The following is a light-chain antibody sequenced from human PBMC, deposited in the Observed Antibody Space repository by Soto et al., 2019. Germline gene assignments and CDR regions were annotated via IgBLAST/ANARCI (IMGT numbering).Light chain of an antibody. CDR3: SSYTSSSTHV. CDR1: SSDVGGYNY. Sequence: QSVRTQAASVSGSPGQSITISCTGTSSDVGGYNYVSWYQQYPGKAPKLMIYDVSNRPSGVSKRFSGSKSGNTASLTISGLQAEDEADYSCSSYTSSSTHVFGTGTKVTVL. J-gene: IGLJ1*01. CDR2: DVS. V-gene: IGLV2-14*01.